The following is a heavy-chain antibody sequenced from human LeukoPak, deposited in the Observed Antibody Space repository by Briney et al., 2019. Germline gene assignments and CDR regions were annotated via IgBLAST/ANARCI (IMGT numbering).Heavy chain of an antibody. Sequence: GGSLRLSCAASGFSFSSYWMSWVRQAPGKGPEWVANIKQDGSEKYYVDSVKGRFAISRDNAKNSLYLQMNSLRAEDTAVYYCARDFPYGGNFDYWGQGTLVTVSS. J-gene: IGHJ4*02. CDR3: ARDFPYGGNFDY. CDR2: IKQDGSEK. D-gene: IGHD4-23*01. V-gene: IGHV3-7*01. CDR1: GFSFSSYW.